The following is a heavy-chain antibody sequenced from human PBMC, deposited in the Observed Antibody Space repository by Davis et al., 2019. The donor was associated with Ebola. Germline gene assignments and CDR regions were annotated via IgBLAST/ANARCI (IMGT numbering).Heavy chain of an antibody. CDR3: AKGHMNKVTNWDY. CDR2: INSDGSST. J-gene: IGHJ4*02. D-gene: IGHD4-17*01. CDR1: GFTFSNYN. V-gene: IGHV3-74*01. Sequence: HTGGSLRLSCAVSGFTFSNYNMNWVRQAPGKGLVWVSRINSDGSSTSYADSVKGRFTISRDNAKNTLYLQMNSLRAEDTAIYYCAKGHMNKVTNWDYWGQGTLVTVSS.